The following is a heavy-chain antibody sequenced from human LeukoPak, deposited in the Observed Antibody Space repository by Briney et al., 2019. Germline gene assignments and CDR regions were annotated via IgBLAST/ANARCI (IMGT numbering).Heavy chain of an antibody. CDR3: ARIGAGSSRDY. CDR1: GFTFSNFA. Sequence: PGGSLRLSCAASGFTFSNFAMTWVRQAPGKGLAWVSSIVGSSSTYYADSLKGRFTISRDNAKNSLYLQMNSLRAEDTAVYYCARIGAGSSRDYWGQGTLVTVSS. CDR2: IVGSSST. V-gene: IGHV3-21*01. D-gene: IGHD6-13*01. J-gene: IGHJ4*02.